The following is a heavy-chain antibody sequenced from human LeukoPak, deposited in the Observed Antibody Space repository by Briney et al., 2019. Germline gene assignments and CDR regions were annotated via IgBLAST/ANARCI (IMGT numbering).Heavy chain of an antibody. CDR1: GGSISYYY. Sequence: SETLSLTCTVSGGSISYYYWTWIRQSPGKGLEWIGQIYYTGSTCYNPSLKRRVTISVDTSRNQFSLNLTSVTAADTAVYHCARGGTYNDILSFDPWGQGTLVTVSS. J-gene: IGHJ5*02. CDR3: ARGGTYNDILSFDP. D-gene: IGHD3-9*01. V-gene: IGHV4-59*01. CDR2: IYYTGST.